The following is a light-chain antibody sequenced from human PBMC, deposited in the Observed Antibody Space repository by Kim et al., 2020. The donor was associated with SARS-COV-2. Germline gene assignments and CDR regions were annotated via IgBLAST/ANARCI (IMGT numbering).Light chain of an antibody. J-gene: IGKJ5*01. CDR1: QDIRND. Sequence: ESVGNRFTITCRASQDIRNDLGWYQQNPGRAPKRLIYGASSLQSGVPSRFSGSGSGTEFTLTISSVQPEDFATYFCLQHSTYPITFGQGTRLEIK. CDR3: LQHSTYPIT. CDR2: GAS. V-gene: IGKV1-17*01.